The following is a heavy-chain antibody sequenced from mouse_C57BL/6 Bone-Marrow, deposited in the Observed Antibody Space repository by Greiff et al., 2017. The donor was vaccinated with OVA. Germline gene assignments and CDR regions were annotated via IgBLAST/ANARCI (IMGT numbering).Heavy chain of an antibody. D-gene: IGHD2-10*01. V-gene: IGHV5-6*02. CDR1: GFTFSSYG. CDR3: ASSYSSKDYAMDY. CDR2: ISSGGSYT. Sequence: EVMLVESGGDLVKPGGSLKLSCAASGFTFSSYGMSWVRQTPDKRLEWVATISSGGSYTYYPDSVKGRFTISRDNAKNTLDLQMSSLKSDDTAMYYCASSYSSKDYAMDYWGQGTSVTVSS. J-gene: IGHJ4*01.